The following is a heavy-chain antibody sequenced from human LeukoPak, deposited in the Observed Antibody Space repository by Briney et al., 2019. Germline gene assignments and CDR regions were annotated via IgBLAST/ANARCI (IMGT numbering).Heavy chain of an antibody. CDR2: ISSNGGST. CDR1: GLTLSSYS. Sequence: PGESLTHSRSASGLTLSSYSMHWVRQAPGKGMEYVSAISSNGGSTYYADSVKGRFTISSDNSKNTLYLQISSLRAEDTAEYYCVKTVGATGGPFDYWGQGTLVTVSS. CDR3: VKTVGATGGPFDY. D-gene: IGHD1-26*01. V-gene: IGHV3-64D*09. J-gene: IGHJ4*02.